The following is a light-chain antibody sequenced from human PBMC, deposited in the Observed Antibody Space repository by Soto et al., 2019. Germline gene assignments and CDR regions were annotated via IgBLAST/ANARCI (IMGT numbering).Light chain of an antibody. V-gene: IGKV3-11*01. CDR1: QSVSSY. CDR3: QQRSNWPST. J-gene: IGKJ3*01. Sequence: EIVLTQSPATLSLSPGERATISCWASQSVSSYLVWYQQKPGQAPRLLIYDASNRATGIPARFSGSGSGTDFTLTISSLEPEDFAVYYCQQRSNWPSTFGPGTKVDVK. CDR2: DAS.